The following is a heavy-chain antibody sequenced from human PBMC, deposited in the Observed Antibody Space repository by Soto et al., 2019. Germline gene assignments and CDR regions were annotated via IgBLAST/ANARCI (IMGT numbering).Heavy chain of an antibody. CDR1: GYTFTTYS. D-gene: IGHD3-10*01. CDR3: AMDTNLLDYYFDY. Sequence: ASVKVSCKASGYTFTTYSMHWVRQAPGQGLEWMGVINPRSGRTSFARKFQGRVTMTGDTSTSTVCMELSSLRSEDTAVYYCAMDTNLLDYYFDYWGQGTLVTVSS. J-gene: IGHJ4*02. V-gene: IGHV1-46*01. CDR2: INPRSGRT.